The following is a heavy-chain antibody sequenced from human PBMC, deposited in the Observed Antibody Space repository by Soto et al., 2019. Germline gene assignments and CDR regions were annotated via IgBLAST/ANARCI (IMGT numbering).Heavy chain of an antibody. J-gene: IGHJ4*02. CDR2: IWYDGSNK. V-gene: IGHV3-33*01. CDR3: ARVMWDYDFWSGFADY. D-gene: IGHD3-3*01. CDR1: VFTFSSYG. Sequence: LRLSCAASVFTFSSYGMHWVRQAPGKGLEWVAVIWYDGSNKYYADSVKGRFTISRDNSKNTLYLQMNSLRAEDTAVYYCARVMWDYDFWSGFADYWGQGTLVTVSS.